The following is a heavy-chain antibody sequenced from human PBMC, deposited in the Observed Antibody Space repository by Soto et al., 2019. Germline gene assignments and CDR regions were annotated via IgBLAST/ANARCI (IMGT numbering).Heavy chain of an antibody. Sequence: DVQLVESGGGLVQPGRSLRLSCAASGFTFDDYAMHWVRQAPGKGLEWFSGISWNSGSIGYADSVRGRFTISRDNAKNYLYLQKNSLRGEDTALYYCAKDITGPPTLIAGVEGYYYCGMDVWGQGATVTGSS. CDR2: ISWNSGSI. CDR3: AKDITGPPTLIAGVEGYYYCGMDV. CDR1: GFTFDDYA. V-gene: IGHV3-9*01. J-gene: IGHJ6*02. D-gene: IGHD3-22*01.